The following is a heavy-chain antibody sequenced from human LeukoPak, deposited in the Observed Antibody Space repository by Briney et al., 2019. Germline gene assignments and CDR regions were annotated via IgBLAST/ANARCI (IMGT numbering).Heavy chain of an antibody. CDR2: IKNQVDGGTT. V-gene: IGHV3-15*01. D-gene: IGHD2-15*01. Sequence: GGSLRLSCAGSGFTFSDAWMSWVRRAPGQGLEWIGRIKNQVDGGTTDYAAPVKGRFTISRDDSKNTAYLQMDSLKTEDTAVYYCTTRGGFGYWGQGTLVTVSS. CDR1: GFTFSDAW. J-gene: IGHJ4*02. CDR3: TTRGGFGY.